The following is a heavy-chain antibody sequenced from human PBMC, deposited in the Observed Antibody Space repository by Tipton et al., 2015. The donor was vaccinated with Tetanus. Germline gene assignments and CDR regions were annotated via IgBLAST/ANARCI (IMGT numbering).Heavy chain of an antibody. CDR2: IFHSGST. CDR1: GGSMSNNY. V-gene: IGHV4-59*01. Sequence: TLSLTCTVSGGSMSNNYWSWIRQPPGKGLEWIAYIFHSGSTNYSPSLKSRVAISMDTSKNHISLKLSSVTAADTAVYYCARRSYCCSSRCFDAFDLWGQGTMVSVSS. J-gene: IGHJ3*01. CDR3: ARRSYCCSSRCFDAFDL. D-gene: IGHD2-2*01.